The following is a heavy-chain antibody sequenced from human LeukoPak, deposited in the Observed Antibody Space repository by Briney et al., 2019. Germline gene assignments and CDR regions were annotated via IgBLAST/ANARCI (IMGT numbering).Heavy chain of an antibody. D-gene: IGHD5-24*01. V-gene: IGHV4-61*02. CDR1: GGSISIGGYY. J-gene: IGHJ3*02. Sequence: SETLSLTFTVSGGSISIGGYYWSWIRPPAGKGLEWIGRIYSDGSSNCSPSLKSRVTISIDTSKNQFSLNLSSVTAAGTAVYYCARVIRRDPYNYDGFDIGGQGTMVTVSA. CDR2: IYSDGSS. CDR3: ARVIRRDPYNYDGFDI.